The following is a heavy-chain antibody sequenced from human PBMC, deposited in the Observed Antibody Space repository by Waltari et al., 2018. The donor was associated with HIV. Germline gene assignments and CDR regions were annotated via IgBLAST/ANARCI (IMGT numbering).Heavy chain of an antibody. CDR3: AKTRGYTYAYPRPNYGMDV. J-gene: IGHJ6*02. D-gene: IGHD5-18*01. Sequence: EVQLLESGGGSVQPGGSLRLSCAASGFTFSSYAMNRVRQAPGKGLEGVSSMRGRVVRTYSADSVKGRFTISRDNSKNTLYLQMNSLRAEDTAVYYCAKTRGYTYAYPRPNYGMDVWGQGTTVTVSS. V-gene: IGHV3-23*01. CDR1: GFTFSSYA. CDR2: MRGRVVRT.